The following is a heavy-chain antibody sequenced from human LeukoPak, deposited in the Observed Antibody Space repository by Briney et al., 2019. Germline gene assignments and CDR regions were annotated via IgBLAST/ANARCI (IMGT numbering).Heavy chain of an antibody. CDR3: AREASGNYHVFDS. V-gene: IGHV3-11*04. CDR2: ITNSGRST. J-gene: IGHJ4*02. CDR1: GFSFSNYF. Sequence: GGSLRLSCEASGFSFSNYFMSWSRQAPGKGLEWVSYITNSGRSTNYADAVKGRFTISRDNAKKSVYLEMTDLRAEDTAVYYCAREASGNYHVFDSWGQGTLVTVSS. D-gene: IGHD1-26*01.